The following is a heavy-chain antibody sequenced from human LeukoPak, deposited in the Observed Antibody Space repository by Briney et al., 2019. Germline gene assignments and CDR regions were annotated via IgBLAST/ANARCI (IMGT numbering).Heavy chain of an antibody. V-gene: IGHV1-18*01. J-gene: IGHJ4*02. CDR2: ISAYSGNT. CDR3: AISQGSYYDTSGYLGGDY. Sequence: ASVKVSCKASGYTFTNYGIFWVRQAPGQGLEWMGWISAYSGNTNYAQKLQGRVTMTTETSTSTAYMELESLKSDDTAVYYCAISQGSYYDTSGYLGGDYWGQGTLVTVSS. D-gene: IGHD3-22*01. CDR1: GYTFTNYG.